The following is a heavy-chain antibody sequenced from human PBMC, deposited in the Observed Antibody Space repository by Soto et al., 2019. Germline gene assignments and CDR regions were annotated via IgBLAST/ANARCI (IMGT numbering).Heavy chain of an antibody. CDR2: ISDSSTTT. CDR1: GFTFSSYA. J-gene: IGHJ4*02. D-gene: IGHD3-22*01. V-gene: IGHV3-23*01. CDR3: ARRGYFYESSGYNPFDY. Sequence: GGSLSLSCEASGFTFSSYAMNWVRQAPGKGLEWVSGISDSSTTTYYSDSVKGRLTISRENSKRMLYMKMNTLSPEDTAVYYCARRGYFYESSGYNPFDYGGQGARVTVSS.